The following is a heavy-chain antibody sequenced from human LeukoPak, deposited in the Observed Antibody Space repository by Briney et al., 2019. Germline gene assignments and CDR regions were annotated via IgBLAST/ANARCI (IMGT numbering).Heavy chain of an antibody. V-gene: IGHV4-59*01. CDR1: SGSISSYC. CDR2: IYYSGST. Sequence: SETLSLTGTVSSGSISSYCWSWLRQPPGQGLEWRGYIYYSGSTNYNPSLKSGVTISVDTSKNQFSLKLSSVTAADTAVYYCARITYYYGSGSYYCAFDIWGQGAMVTVSS. J-gene: IGHJ3*02. D-gene: IGHD3-10*01. CDR3: ARITYYYGSGSYYCAFDI.